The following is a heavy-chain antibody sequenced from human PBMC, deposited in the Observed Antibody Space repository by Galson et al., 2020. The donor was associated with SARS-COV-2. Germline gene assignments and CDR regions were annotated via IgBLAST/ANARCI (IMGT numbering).Heavy chain of an antibody. J-gene: IGHJ4*02. CDR1: HYSDSRDYF. D-gene: IGHD2-2*01. V-gene: IGHV4-38-2*02. CDR2: IYYNGST. Sequence: SETLSLTCTFSHYSDSRDYFWGWIRQPPGKGLEWIGSIYYNGSTHSNPSLRSRLTMSINTSRDQFSLRLSSVTAADTAVFYCVKHSLDCSEASCFSHWGQGTLVAVSS. CDR3: VKHSLDCSEASCFSH.